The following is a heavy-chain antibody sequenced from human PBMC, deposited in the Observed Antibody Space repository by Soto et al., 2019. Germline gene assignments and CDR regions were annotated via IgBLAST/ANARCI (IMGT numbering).Heavy chain of an antibody. CDR2: IYWDDDK. J-gene: IGHJ4*02. CDR1: GFSLTSGVG. D-gene: IGHD5-12*01. CDR3: AHIDPEIVTVGGHGGFDY. V-gene: IGHV2-5*02. Sequence: QITLKESGPTLVRPPQTLTLTCTFSGFSLTSGVGVGWIRQPPGKALEWLALIYWDDDKRYSPSLKNRLTITKATFKNPVVLTMTNVGPVDTATYFCAHIDPEIVTVGGHGGFDYWGQGTLVTVSS.